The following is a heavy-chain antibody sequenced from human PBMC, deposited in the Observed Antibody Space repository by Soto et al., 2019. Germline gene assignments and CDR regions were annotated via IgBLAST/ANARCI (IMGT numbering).Heavy chain of an antibody. CDR1: GFTFSTYC. V-gene: IGHV3-7*01. D-gene: IGHD1-26*01. CDR2: IKQDGSDK. Sequence: PGGSLRLSCAASGFTFSTYCMSWVRQAPGKGLEWVATIKQDGSDKYYVDSVKGRFTISRDNSKNSLYLQMNSLRVEDTAVYYCARPFGGSYDDAFDIWGQGTMVTVSS. J-gene: IGHJ3*02. CDR3: ARPFGGSYDDAFDI.